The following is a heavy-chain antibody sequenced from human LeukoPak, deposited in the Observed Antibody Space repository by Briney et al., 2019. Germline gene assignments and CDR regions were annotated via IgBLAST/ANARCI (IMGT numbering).Heavy chain of an antibody. CDR2: INHSGST. CDR3: AAARILEWSTPNYGMDV. V-gene: IGHV4-34*08. D-gene: IGHD2-15*01. J-gene: IGHJ6*02. Sequence: PGGSLRLSCAASGFTFSSYAMSWIRQPPGKGLEWIGEINHSGSTNYNPSPKSRVTISVDTSKNQFSLKLSSVTAADTAVYYCAAARILEWSTPNYGMDVWGQGTTVTVSS. CDR1: GFTFSSYA.